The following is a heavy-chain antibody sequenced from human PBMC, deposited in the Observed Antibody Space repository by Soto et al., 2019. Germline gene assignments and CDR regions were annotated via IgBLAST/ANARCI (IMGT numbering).Heavy chain of an antibody. J-gene: IGHJ6*02. V-gene: IGHV3-74*01. CDR3: AKARGEEGLKFLEWFGGMDV. CDR1: GFTFSNYC. D-gene: IGHD3-3*01. Sequence: XESLGLSCAASGFTFSNYCMNWVRHAPGKGLVWVSHINSDGTTSYADSVDGRFTVSRDDAKNTFYLQMNSLRAEDTAVYYCAKARGEEGLKFLEWFGGMDVWGHRTTVTVSS. CDR2: INSDGTT.